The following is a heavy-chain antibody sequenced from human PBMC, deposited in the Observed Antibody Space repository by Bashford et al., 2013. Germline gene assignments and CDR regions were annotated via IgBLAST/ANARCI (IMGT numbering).Heavy chain of an antibody. V-gene: IGHV4-4*02. CDR1: GASIGNENW. D-gene: IGHD5-12*01. Sequence: SETLSLTCAVSGASIGNENWWSWVRQSPGKGLEWIGEIYHDGSTNYNPSLKSRVTQSIDKSKNHLSLKLTSVTAADSAVYFCARETGGWLRPLDFWGQGNPGHRLL. CDR3: ARETGGWLRPLDF. J-gene: IGHJ4*02. CDR2: IYHDGST.